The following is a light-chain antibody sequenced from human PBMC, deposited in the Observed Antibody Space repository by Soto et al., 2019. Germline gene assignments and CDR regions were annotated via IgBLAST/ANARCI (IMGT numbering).Light chain of an antibody. CDR1: RRDIGAYNF. Sequence: QSALTQPASVSGSPGQSITISCTGTRRDIGAYNFVSWYQQHPGEVPKLILYDVNVRPSGVSIRFSGSKSCNTAALTISGLQAEDEADYYCTSWTTSTTMIFGGGTKLTVL. V-gene: IGLV2-14*03. CDR2: DVN. J-gene: IGLJ2*01. CDR3: TSWTTSTTMI.